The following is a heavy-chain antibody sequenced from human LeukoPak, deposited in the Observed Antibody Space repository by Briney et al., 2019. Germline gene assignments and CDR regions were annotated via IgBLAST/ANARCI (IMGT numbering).Heavy chain of an antibody. CDR2: IYYSGST. CDR3: ARFDWDPRGNWFDP. J-gene: IGHJ5*02. CDR1: GGSISSGGYY. Sequence: KPSQTLSLTCTVSGGSISSGGYYWSWIRQHPGKGLEWIGYIYYSGSTYCNPSLKSRVTISVDMSKNQFSLKLSSVTAADTAVYYCARFDWDPRGNWFDPWGQGTLVTVSS. D-gene: IGHD3-9*01. V-gene: IGHV4-31*03.